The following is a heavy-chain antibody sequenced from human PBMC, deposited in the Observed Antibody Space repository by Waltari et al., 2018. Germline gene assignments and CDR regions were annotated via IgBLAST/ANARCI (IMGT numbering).Heavy chain of an antibody. CDR2: INHSERT. D-gene: IGHD6-19*01. CDR1: GGSFSGYY. CDR3: ARGRGSGWSPKPYYFDY. Sequence: QVQLQQWGAGLLKPSETLSLTCAVYGGSFSGYYWSWIRQPPGKGLEWIGEINHSERTTYNQSLKSRVTISVDTSKNQFSLKLSSVTAADTAVYYCARGRGSGWSPKPYYFDYGGKGTLVTVSS. J-gene: IGHJ4*02. V-gene: IGHV4-34*01.